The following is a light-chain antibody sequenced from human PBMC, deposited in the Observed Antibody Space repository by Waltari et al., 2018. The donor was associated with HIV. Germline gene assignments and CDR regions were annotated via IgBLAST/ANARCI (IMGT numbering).Light chain of an antibody. CDR3: AAWDDSLNAVV. CDR2: SNK. V-gene: IGLV1-44*01. J-gene: IGLJ2*01. Sequence: QSVLTQPPSASGTPGQGVTISCSGSTSNIGQNTVNRNQKFPGTAAKPLIYSNKQRPSGVPDRFSGSKSGTSASLAITGLQSEDDTDYYCAAWDDSLNAVVFGGGTKLTVL. CDR1: TSNIGQNT.